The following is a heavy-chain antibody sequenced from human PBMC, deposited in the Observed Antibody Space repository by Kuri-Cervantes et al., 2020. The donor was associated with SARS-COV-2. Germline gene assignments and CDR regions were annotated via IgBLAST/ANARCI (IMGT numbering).Heavy chain of an antibody. V-gene: IGHV3-64D*06. D-gene: IGHD1-1*01. J-gene: IGHJ3*01. CDR3: VTRGGSEAFDV. CDR1: GFTFNVYS. Sequence: GGSLRLSCSASGFTFNVYSMHWVRQAPGKGLEYVSAISSNGETTYYADSVKGRFIISRDNSKNTLFLQMSGLRAEDTAVYFCVTRGGSEAFDVWGQGTMVTVSS. CDR2: ISSNGETT.